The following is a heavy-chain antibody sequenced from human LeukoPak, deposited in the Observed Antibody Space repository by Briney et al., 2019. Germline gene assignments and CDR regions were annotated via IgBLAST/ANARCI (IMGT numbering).Heavy chain of an antibody. CDR1: GYTFTSYG. J-gene: IGHJ3*02. CDR3: ARDPYYDSSGYYGPGLDAFDI. D-gene: IGHD3-22*01. V-gene: IGHV1-18*01. CDR2: ISAYNGNT. Sequence: ASVRVSCKASGYTFTSYGISWVRQAPGQGLEWMGWISAYNGNTNYAQKLQGRVTMTTDTSTSTAYMELRSLRSDDTAVYYCARDPYYDSSGYYGPGLDAFDIWGQGTMVTVSS.